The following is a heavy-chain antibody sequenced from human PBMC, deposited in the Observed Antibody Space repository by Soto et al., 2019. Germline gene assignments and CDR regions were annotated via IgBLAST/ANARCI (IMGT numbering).Heavy chain of an antibody. V-gene: IGHV3-21*01. CDR2: ISSSGLYI. CDR3: ARCLGSSDSCYRGYFDY. CDR1: GFTFNIYS. Sequence: WGSLRLSCAASGFTFNIYSMNWVRQAPGKGLEWVSSISSSGLYIYYADSLKGRFTVSRDNAKNSLYLQMNSLKDEDTAVYYCARCLGSSDSCYRGYFDYWGQGTLVTVSS. D-gene: IGHD2-2*01. J-gene: IGHJ4*02.